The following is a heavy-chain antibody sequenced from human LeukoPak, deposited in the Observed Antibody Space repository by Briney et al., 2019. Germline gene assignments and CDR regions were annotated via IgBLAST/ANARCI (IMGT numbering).Heavy chain of an antibody. CDR3: ARDRSSGPDY. CDR1: GFTFSSYS. D-gene: IGHD6-19*01. CDR2: ISSSSSYI. V-gene: IGHV3-21*01. J-gene: IGHJ4*02. Sequence: GGSLRLSCAASGFTFSSYSMNWVRQAPGKGLEWVSSISSSSSYIYYADSVKGRFTISRDNAKNSLYLQMNSLRAEDTAVYFCARDRSSGPDYWGQGTLVTVSS.